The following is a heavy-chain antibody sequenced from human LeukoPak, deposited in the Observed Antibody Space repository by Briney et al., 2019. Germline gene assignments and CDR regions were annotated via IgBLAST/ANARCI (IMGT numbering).Heavy chain of an antibody. CDR1: GFTFDDYA. CDR3: ARDKSSSHDRDFQH. D-gene: IGHD6-13*01. CDR2: ISWNSGSI. J-gene: IGHJ1*01. V-gene: IGHV3-9*01. Sequence: GGSLRLSCAASGFTFDDYAMHWVRQAPGKGLEWVSGISWNSGSIGYADSVKGRFTISRDNAKNSLYLQMNSLRAEDTAVYYCARDKSSSHDRDFQHWGQGTLVTVSS.